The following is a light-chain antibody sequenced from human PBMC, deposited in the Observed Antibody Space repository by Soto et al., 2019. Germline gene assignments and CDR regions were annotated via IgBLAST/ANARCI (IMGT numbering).Light chain of an antibody. V-gene: IGKV1-5*03. Sequence: DIQMTQSPSTLSASVGDRVTITCRASRGISSWLAWYQQKPGKAPKLLIYKASSLESGVPSRFSGSGSGTEFTLTISSLQPDDFATYYCQQYNSYPSFGGGTKVDIK. CDR1: RGISSW. CDR2: KAS. J-gene: IGKJ4*01. CDR3: QQYNSYPS.